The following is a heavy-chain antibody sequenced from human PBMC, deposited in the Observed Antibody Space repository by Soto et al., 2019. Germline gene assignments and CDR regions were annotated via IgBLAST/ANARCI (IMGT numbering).Heavy chain of an antibody. V-gene: IGHV4-39*01. J-gene: IGHJ5*02. CDR3: ARHSLALRKNNWFDP. D-gene: IGHD3-3*02. CDR1: GDSIISSDFY. Sequence: SETLSLTCTVSGDSIISSDFYWGWVRQPPGKGLEWIGSIFYLGSSYYNPSLKSRVTMSVDTSKNQFSLRLRSVTAADTALYFCARHSLALRKNNWFDPWGQGIMVTVSP. CDR2: IFYLGSS.